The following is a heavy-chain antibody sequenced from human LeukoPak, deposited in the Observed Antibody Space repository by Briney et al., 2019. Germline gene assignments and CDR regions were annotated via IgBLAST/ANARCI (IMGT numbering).Heavy chain of an antibody. Sequence: PSETLSLTFTVSGYSISSGYYWGWIRQPPGKGLEWIGSIYHSGSTYYNPSLKSRVTISVDTSKNQFSLRLTSVTAADTAFYYCAREEYSSDWYGHDSWGQGTLVTVSS. V-gene: IGHV4-38-2*02. D-gene: IGHD6-13*01. J-gene: IGHJ4*02. CDR1: GYSISSGYY. CDR2: IYHSGST. CDR3: AREEYSSDWYGHDS.